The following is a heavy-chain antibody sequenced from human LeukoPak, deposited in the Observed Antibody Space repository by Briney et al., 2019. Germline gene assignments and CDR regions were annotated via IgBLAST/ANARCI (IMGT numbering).Heavy chain of an antibody. CDR1: GFTFSSYS. Sequence: GGSLRLSCAASGFTFSSYSVNWVRQAPGKGLEWVSSISSSSSYIYYADSVKGRFTISRDNAKNSLYLQMNSLRAEDTAVYYCARGLTRYFQHWGQGTLVTVSS. V-gene: IGHV3-21*01. J-gene: IGHJ1*01. CDR2: ISSSSSYI. CDR3: ARGLTRYFQH.